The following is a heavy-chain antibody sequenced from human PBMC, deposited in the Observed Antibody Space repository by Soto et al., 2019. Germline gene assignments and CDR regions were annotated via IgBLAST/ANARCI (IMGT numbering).Heavy chain of an antibody. CDR3: TTIEYSSSSVVDY. D-gene: IGHD6-6*01. V-gene: IGHV3-49*03. Sequence: GGSLRLSCTASGFTFGVYAMSWFRQAPGKGLEWVGFIRSKAYGGTTEYAASVKGRFTISRDDSKSIAYLQMNSLKTEDTAVYYCTTIEYSSSSVVDYWGQGTLVTVSS. CDR2: IRSKAYGGTT. J-gene: IGHJ4*02. CDR1: GFTFGVYA.